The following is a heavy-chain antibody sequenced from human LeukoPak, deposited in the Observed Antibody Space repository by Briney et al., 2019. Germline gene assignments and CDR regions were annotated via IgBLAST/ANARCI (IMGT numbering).Heavy chain of an antibody. J-gene: IGHJ4*02. CDR3: ARDRGKVRSSSWYDY. Sequence: SETLSLTCTVSGGSISSYYWSWIRQPPGKGLEWIGYIYYSGSTNYNPSLKSRVTISVDTSKNQFSLKLSSVTAADTAVYYCARDRGKVRSSSWYDYWGQGTLVTVSS. D-gene: IGHD6-13*01. CDR1: GGSISSYY. CDR2: IYYSGST. V-gene: IGHV4-59*01.